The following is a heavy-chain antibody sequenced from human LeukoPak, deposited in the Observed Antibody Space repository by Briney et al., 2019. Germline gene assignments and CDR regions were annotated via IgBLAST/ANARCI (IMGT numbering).Heavy chain of an antibody. D-gene: IGHD6-19*01. V-gene: IGHV4-39*01. CDR1: GGSISSSSYY. CDR3: ARHLGEKAGVLGWYRLMLDYFDY. CDR2: IYYSGST. Sequence: SETLSPTCTVSGGSISSSSYYWGWIRQPPGKGLEWIGSIYYSGSTYYNPSLKSRVTISVDTSKNQFSLKLSSVTAADTAVNYCARHLGEKAGVLGWYRLMLDYFDYWGQGTLVTVSS. J-gene: IGHJ4*02.